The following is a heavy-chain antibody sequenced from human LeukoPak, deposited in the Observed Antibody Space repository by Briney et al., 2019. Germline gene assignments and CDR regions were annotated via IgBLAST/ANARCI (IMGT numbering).Heavy chain of an antibody. D-gene: IGHD2-2*01. J-gene: IGHJ3*02. V-gene: IGHV4-39*01. CDR2: IYYSGST. CDR1: GGSISSSSYY. Sequence: PSETLSLTCTVSGGSISSSSYYWGWIRQPPGKGLEWIGSIYYSGSTYNNPSLKSRVTISVDTSKNQFSLKLSSVTAADTAVYYCARLMVSEVPAAIWEGAFDIWGQGTMVTVSS. CDR3: ARLMVSEVPAAIWEGAFDI.